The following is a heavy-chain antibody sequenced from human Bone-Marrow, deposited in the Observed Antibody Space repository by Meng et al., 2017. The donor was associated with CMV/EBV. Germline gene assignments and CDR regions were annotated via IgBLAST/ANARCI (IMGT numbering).Heavy chain of an antibody. J-gene: IGHJ4*02. CDR2: IYSGGSSI. Sequence: GESLKISCAASGFSFGSFAMTWVRQVPGKGLDWVSVIYSGGSSIYSGDSVKGRFTVSRDDSKNALYLQMNSLRAEDTAVYYCAKLIDSSSNDYWGQGTLVTVSS. CDR1: GFSFGSFA. V-gene: IGHV3-23*03. CDR3: AKLIDSSSNDY. D-gene: IGHD6-13*01.